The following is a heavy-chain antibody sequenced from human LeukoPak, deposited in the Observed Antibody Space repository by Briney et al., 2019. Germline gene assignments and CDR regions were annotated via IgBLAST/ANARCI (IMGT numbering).Heavy chain of an antibody. CDR3: AREGVVVSAAVDY. D-gene: IGHD2-2*01. V-gene: IGHV3-21*01. CDR1: GFDFSSYS. J-gene: IGHJ4*02. Sequence: GGSLRLSCAASGFDFSSYSMNWVRQAPGKGLEWVSSISSRSTYMSYADSVKGRFTISRDNAKNSLYLQMNSLRVEDTAVYYCAREGVVVSAAVDYWGQGTLVTVSS. CDR2: ISSRSTYM.